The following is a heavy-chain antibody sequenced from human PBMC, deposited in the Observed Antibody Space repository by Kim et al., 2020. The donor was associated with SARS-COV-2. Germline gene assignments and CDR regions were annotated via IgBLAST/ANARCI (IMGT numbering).Heavy chain of an antibody. V-gene: IGHV3-23*01. D-gene: IGHD2-15*01. CDR1: GFTFSSYV. Sequence: GGSLRLSCAASGFTFSSYVMSWVRQSPGRGLEWVSSISGSGGTTYYSDSVKGRFTISRDNSKNTVFLQVTSLRADDTAVYYCAKVGAHCSRGLGPLTYF. CDR3: AKVGAHCSRGLGPLTYF. CDR2: ISGSGGTT. J-gene: IGHJ4*01.